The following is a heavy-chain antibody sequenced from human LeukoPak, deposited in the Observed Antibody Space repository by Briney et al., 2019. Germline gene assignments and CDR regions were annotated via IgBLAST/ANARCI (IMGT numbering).Heavy chain of an antibody. CDR1: GGTFISYA. Sequence: ASVKVSCKASGGTFISYAISWVRQAPGQGLEWMGGIIPIFGTVNYAQKFQGRVTITADESTSTAYMELSSLRSEDTAVYYCARDSRYYDFWSGYSGYYYYYYGMDVWGQGTTVTVSS. J-gene: IGHJ6*02. CDR2: IIPIFGTV. V-gene: IGHV1-69*01. CDR3: ARDSRYYDFWSGYSGYYYYYYGMDV. D-gene: IGHD3-3*01.